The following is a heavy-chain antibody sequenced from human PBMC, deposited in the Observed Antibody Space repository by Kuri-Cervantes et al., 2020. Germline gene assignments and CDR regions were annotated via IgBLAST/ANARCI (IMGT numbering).Heavy chain of an antibody. CDR2: ISYDGSNK. D-gene: IGHD1/OR15-1a*01. CDR3: AKRLSYNSGNIDY. CDR1: GFTFSSYA. J-gene: IGHJ4*02. V-gene: IGHV3-30-3*02. Sequence: GGSLRLSCAASGFTFSSYAMHWVRQAPGKGLEWVAVISYDGSNKYYADSVKGRFTISRDNSKNTVYLQIYSLRDEDTAVYYCAKRLSYNSGNIDYWGQGTLVTVSS.